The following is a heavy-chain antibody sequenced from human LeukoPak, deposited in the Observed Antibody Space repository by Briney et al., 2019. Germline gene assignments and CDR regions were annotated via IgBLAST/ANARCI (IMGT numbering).Heavy chain of an antibody. D-gene: IGHD6-6*01. Sequence: GGSLRLSCAASGFTFSNYNMNWVRQAPGKAMEWVSSITSSGTYIYYADSVKGRFTISRDNAKNSLYLQMNSLRAEDTAVYYCANGIAAPSGFDYWGQGTLVTVSS. V-gene: IGHV3-21*01. J-gene: IGHJ4*02. CDR1: GFTFSNYN. CDR3: ANGIAAPSGFDY. CDR2: ITSSGTYI.